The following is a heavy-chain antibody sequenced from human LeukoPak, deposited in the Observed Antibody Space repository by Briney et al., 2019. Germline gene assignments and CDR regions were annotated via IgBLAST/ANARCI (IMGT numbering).Heavy chain of an antibody. J-gene: IGHJ4*02. CDR2: ISSSGSTI. D-gene: IGHD6-19*01. Sequence: GGSLRLSCAASGFTFSDYYMSWIRQAPGKGLEWVSYISSSGSTIYYADSVKGRFTISRDNAKNSLHLQMNSLRAEDTAVYYCASPDSVAGHNFDYWGQGTLVTVSS. V-gene: IGHV3-11*01. CDR3: ASPDSVAGHNFDY. CDR1: GFTFSDYY.